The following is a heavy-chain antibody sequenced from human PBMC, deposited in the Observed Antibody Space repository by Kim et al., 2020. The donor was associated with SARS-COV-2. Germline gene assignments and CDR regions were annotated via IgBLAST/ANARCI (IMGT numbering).Heavy chain of an antibody. Sequence: GGSLRLSCTASGFTFSPFSMPWVRQAPGKGLEWVAVIRADESKKYYAESVKDRFSVSRVNSKNSLYLQMNSLRAEDTAIYYCARTFGFSTMFGDFWGLGT. J-gene: IGHJ4*02. CDR3: ARTFGFSTMFGDF. CDR1: GFTFSPFS. V-gene: IGHV3-33*01. D-gene: IGHD3-10*02. CDR2: IRADESKK.